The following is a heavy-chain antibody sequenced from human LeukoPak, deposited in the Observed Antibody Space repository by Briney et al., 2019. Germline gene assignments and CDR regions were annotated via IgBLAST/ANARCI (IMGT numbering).Heavy chain of an antibody. CDR1: GFTFSDYY. D-gene: IGHD3-3*01. CDR3: ARDFVGGYDFWSGYYTLDAFDI. J-gene: IGHJ3*02. CDR2: INTDGSST. V-gene: IGHV3-74*01. Sequence: GGSLRLSCAASGFTFSDYYMSWIRQAPGKGLEWVSRINTDGSSTSYADSVKGRFTISRDNAKNTLYLQMNSLRAEDTAVYYCARDFVGGYDFWSGYYTLDAFDIWGQGTMVTVSS.